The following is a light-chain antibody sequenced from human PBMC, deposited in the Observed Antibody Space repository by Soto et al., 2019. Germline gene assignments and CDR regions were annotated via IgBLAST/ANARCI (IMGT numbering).Light chain of an antibody. Sequence: ALTQPASVSGSPGQSITISCTGTSSDVGSYNLVSWYQHHPGKAPKLMIYEVSKRPSGVSDRFSGSKSGNTASLTISGLQAEDEADYYCCSYAGSSTYVLFGGGTKVTVL. V-gene: IGLV2-23*02. J-gene: IGLJ2*01. CDR3: CSYAGSSTYVL. CDR2: EVS. CDR1: SSDVGSYNL.